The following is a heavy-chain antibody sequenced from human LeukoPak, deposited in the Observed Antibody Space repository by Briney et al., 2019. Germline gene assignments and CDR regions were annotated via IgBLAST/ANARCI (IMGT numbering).Heavy chain of an antibody. Sequence: GGSLRLSCAASGFTVSSNYMSWVRQAPGKGLEWVSVIYSGGSTYYADSVKGRFTISRDNSKNTLDLQMSSLRAEDTAVYYCARGSWFGELLPFDYWGQGTLVTVSS. CDR1: GFTVSSNY. V-gene: IGHV3-66*01. J-gene: IGHJ4*02. D-gene: IGHD3-10*01. CDR3: ARGSWFGELLPFDY. CDR2: IYSGGST.